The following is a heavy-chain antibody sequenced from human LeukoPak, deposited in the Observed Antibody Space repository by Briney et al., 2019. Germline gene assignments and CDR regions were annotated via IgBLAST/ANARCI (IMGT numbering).Heavy chain of an antibody. J-gene: IGHJ4*02. Sequence: SGGSLRISCAASGFTFSSYGMHGVRQAPGKGLEWVAVIWYDGSNKYYADSVKGRFTISRDNSKNTLYLQMNSLRAEDTAVYYCARGVAVAGGFAFDYWGQGTLVTVSS. CDR3: ARGVAVAGGFAFDY. D-gene: IGHD6-19*01. V-gene: IGHV3-33*01. CDR2: IWYDGSNK. CDR1: GFTFSSYG.